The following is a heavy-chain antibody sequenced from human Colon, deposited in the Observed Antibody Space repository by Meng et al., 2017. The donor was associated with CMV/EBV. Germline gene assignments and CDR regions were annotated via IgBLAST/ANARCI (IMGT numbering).Heavy chain of an antibody. Sequence: SETLSLTCTVSGGSISSSSYYWGWIRQPPGKGLEWIGSIYYSGSTYYNPSLKSRVTISVDTSKNQFSLKLSSVTAADTAVYYCAREMGQYQLLYMAYNWFDPWGQGTLVTVSS. CDR3: AREMGQYQLLYMAYNWFDP. CDR2: IYYSGST. V-gene: IGHV4-39*07. CDR1: GGSISSSSYY. D-gene: IGHD2-2*02. J-gene: IGHJ5*02.